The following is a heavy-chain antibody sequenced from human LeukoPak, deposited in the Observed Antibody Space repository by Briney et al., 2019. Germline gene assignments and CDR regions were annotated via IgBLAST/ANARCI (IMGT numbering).Heavy chain of an antibody. Sequence: PGGSLRLSCAASGFTFSSYAMSWVRQAPGKGLEWVSAISGSGGSTYYADSVKGRFTISRDNSKNTLYLQMNSLRAEDTVVYYCAKGKLTPINYGSGSHGHYGMDVWGQGTTVTVSS. CDR2: ISGSGGST. J-gene: IGHJ6*02. D-gene: IGHD3-10*01. V-gene: IGHV3-23*01. CDR3: AKGKLTPINYGSGSHGHYGMDV. CDR1: GFTFSSYA.